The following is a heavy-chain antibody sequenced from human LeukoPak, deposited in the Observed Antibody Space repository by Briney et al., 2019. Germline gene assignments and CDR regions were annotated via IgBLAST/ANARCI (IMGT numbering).Heavy chain of an antibody. J-gene: IGHJ4*02. D-gene: IGHD5-24*01. CDR3: ARAVRDGYNPPHFDY. CDR1: GYTFTSYY. V-gene: IGHV1-46*01. Sequence: ASVKVSCKASGYTFTSYYMHWVRQAPGQGLEWMGIINPSGGSTSYAQKFQGRVTMTRDTSTSTVYMELSSLRSEDTAVYYCARAVRDGYNPPHFDYWGQGTLVTVSS. CDR2: INPSGGST.